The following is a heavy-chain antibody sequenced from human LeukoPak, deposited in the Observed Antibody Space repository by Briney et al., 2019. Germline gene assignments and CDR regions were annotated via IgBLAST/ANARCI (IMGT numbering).Heavy chain of an antibody. D-gene: IGHD6-13*01. CDR2: IYHSGST. V-gene: IGHV4-30-2*01. CDR1: GGSISSGGYY. CDR3: ARALAAALY. J-gene: IGHJ4*02. Sequence: SETLSLTCTVSGGSISSGGYYWSWIRQPPGKGLEWIGYIYHSGSTYYNPSLKSRVTISVDRSKNQFSLKLSSVTAADTAVYYCARALAAALYWGQGTLLTVSS.